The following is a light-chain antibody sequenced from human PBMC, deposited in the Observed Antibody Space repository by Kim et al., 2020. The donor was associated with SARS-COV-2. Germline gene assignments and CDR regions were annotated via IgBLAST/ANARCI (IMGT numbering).Light chain of an antibody. CDR1: QSVSTLY. CDR2: GAS. CDR3: QQYGNSPPYA. V-gene: IGKV3-20*01. Sequence: SQGERATLSCRASQSVSTLYLAWFQQKPGQPPRLLIYGASKRATGIPDRFSGSGSGTEFTLTISRLEPEDFAMYYCQQYGNSPPYAFGPGTKLEI. J-gene: IGKJ2*01.